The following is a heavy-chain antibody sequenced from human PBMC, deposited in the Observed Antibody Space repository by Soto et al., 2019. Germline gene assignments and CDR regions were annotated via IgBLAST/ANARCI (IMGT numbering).Heavy chain of an antibody. Sequence: PGGSLRLSCAASGFTFSSYAMHWVRQAPGKGLEWVAVISYDGSNKYYADSVKGRFTISRDNSKNTLYLQMNSLRAEDTAVYYCAREAIVGATWNYWGQGALVTVSS. CDR1: GFTFSSYA. D-gene: IGHD1-26*01. V-gene: IGHV3-30-3*01. CDR3: AREAIVGATWNY. J-gene: IGHJ4*02. CDR2: ISYDGSNK.